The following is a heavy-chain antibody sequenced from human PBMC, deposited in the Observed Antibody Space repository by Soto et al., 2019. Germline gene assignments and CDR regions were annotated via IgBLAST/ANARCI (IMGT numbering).Heavy chain of an antibody. J-gene: IGHJ3*02. CDR2: IIPIFGTA. V-gene: IGHV1-69*13. CDR3: GRGSGNSSGYAADAFDI. Sequence: ASVKVSCKASGGTFSSYAISWVRQAPGQGLEWMGGIIPIFGTANYAQKFQGRVTITADESTSTAYMELSSLRSEDTAVYYCGRGSGNSSGYAADAFDIWGQGKMVPVSS. D-gene: IGHD3-22*01. CDR1: GGTFSSYA.